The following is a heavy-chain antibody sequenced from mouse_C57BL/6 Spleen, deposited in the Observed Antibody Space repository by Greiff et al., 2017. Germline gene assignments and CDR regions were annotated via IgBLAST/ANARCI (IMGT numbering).Heavy chain of an antibody. CDR1: GISITTGNYR. J-gene: IGHJ4*01. CDR3: ARGRSYAMDY. CDR2: ISYSGTI. V-gene: IGHV3-5*01. Sequence: EVQLQESGPGLVKPSQTVFLTCTVTGISITTGNYRWSWIRQFPGNKLEWIGYISYSGTITSNPSLTSRTTIARDTPKNQFLLEMNSLTAEDTATYYCARGRSYAMDYWGQGTSVTVSS. D-gene: IGHD3-3*01.